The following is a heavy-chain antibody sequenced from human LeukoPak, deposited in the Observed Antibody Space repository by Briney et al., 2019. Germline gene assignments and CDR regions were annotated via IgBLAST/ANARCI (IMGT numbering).Heavy chain of an antibody. J-gene: IGHJ5*02. D-gene: IGHD6-13*01. CDR1: GGSFSGYY. CDR3: ARHWLEAAKTYSYWFDP. V-gene: IGHV4-34*01. Sequence: PSETLSLTCAVYGGSFSGYYWSWIRQPPGKGLEWIGEINHSGSTNYNPSLKSRVTMSLDTSKNQISLMLNSVTAADTAIYYCARHWLEAAKTYSYWFDPWGQGTLVTVSS. CDR2: INHSGST.